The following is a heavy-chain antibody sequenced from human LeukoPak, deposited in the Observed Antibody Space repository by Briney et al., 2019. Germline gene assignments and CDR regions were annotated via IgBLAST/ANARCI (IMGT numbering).Heavy chain of an antibody. V-gene: IGHV2-70*11. J-gene: IGHJ3*01. CDR2: IDWDGDK. D-gene: IGHD3-22*01. Sequence: SGPALVKPTQTLTLTCSFSGFSLNTRGMCVDWIRQPPGKALEWLARIDWDGDKYYKTSLQTRLTISKDTSKDQVVLTMTNMDPVDTATYYCARVPNYSDGSGLGAFDVWGQGTMVTVSS. CDR1: GFSLNTRGMC. CDR3: ARVPNYSDGSGLGAFDV.